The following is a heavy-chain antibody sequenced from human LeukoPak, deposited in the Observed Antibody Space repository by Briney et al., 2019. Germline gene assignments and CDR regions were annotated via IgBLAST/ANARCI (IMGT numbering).Heavy chain of an antibody. D-gene: IGHD3-3*01. V-gene: IGHV1-8*01. CDR2: MSPISGNT. CDR3: ARGKFYDFWSGYYDPSLDY. J-gene: IGHJ4*02. CDR1: GYTFTSYD. Sequence: ASVKVSCKASGYTFTSYDINWVRQATGQGLEWMGWMSPISGNTGYAQKFQGRVTMTRNTSISTAYMALSSLRSEHTAEYTCARGKFYDFWSGYYDPSLDYWGQGTLVTVSS.